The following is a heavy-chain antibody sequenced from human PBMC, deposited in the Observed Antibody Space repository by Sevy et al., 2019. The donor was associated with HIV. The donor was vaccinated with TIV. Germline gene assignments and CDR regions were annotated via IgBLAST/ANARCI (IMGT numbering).Heavy chain of an antibody. CDR1: GGSISSSSYY. CDR3: ATGTTYGNYYYYYGMDV. D-gene: IGHD1-7*01. J-gene: IGHJ6*02. Sequence: SETLSLTCTVSGGSISSSSYYWGWIRQPPGQGLEWIGSIYYGGSTYYHPSLKSRVTISVDTSKNQFSLKLSSVTAADTAVYYCATGTTYGNYYYYYGMDVWGQGTTVTVSS. CDR2: IYYGGST. V-gene: IGHV4-39*01.